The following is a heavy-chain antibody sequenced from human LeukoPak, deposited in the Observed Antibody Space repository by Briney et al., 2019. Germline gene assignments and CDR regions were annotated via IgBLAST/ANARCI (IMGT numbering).Heavy chain of an antibody. CDR1: GYTFTSYG. CDR3: ARDPNYRDYYDY. V-gene: IGHV1-18*01. CDR2: ISAYNGNT. D-gene: IGHD4-17*01. J-gene: IGHJ4*02. Sequence: ASVKVSCKASGYTFTSYGISWVRQAPGQGLEWMGWISAYNGNTNYAQKLQGRVTTTTDTSTSTAYMELRSLRSDDTAVYYCARDPNYRDYYDYWGQGTLVTVSS.